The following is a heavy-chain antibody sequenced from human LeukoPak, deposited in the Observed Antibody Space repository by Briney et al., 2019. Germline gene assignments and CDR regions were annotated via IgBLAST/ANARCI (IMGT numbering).Heavy chain of an antibody. CDR2: ISHSGTT. CDR1: GGSIDINYW. J-gene: IGHJ4*02. V-gene: IGHV4-4*02. D-gene: IGHD2/OR15-2a*01. Sequence: SGTLSLTCGVSGGSIDINYWSWVRQAPKEVLEWIGEISHSGTTNYNPSLRSRVTMFLDRANNQFSLSLTSVTAADSAVYYCTRENRPFCPFAYWGQGVLVTVSS. CDR3: TRENRPFCPFAY.